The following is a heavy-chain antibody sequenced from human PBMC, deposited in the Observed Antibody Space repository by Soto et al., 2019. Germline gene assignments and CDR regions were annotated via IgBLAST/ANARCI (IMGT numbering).Heavy chain of an antibody. D-gene: IGHD1-26*01. J-gene: IGHJ4*02. V-gene: IGHV4-39*01. CDR1: GGSISSSNYY. CDR3: VSAAKWELLFDY. CDR2: IYYTEGT. Sequence: TLSLTCTFSGGSISSSNYYWALIRQPPGKWLEWIGNIYYTEGTYYNPSLKSRVTISVDTSENQVSLKLFSVTAADTALYYCVSAAKWELLFDYWGQGIQVTVS.